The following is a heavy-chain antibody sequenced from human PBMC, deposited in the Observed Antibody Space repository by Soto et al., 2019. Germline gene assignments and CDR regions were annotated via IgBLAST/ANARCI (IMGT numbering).Heavy chain of an antibody. D-gene: IGHD2-15*01. CDR3: ARDEGLLCTCNSCYYGFDP. CDR2: INVANGNT. J-gene: IGHJ5*02. Sequence: QAQLVQSGAEVKKPGASVKVSCKASGYTFTSYAMHWVRQAPGQRLEWMGWINVANGNTKYSQNLQGRVTISKDTSASTAYMAPTSLRSEDTAVYYCARDEGLLCTCNSCYYGFDPWGQGTLVTVSS. V-gene: IGHV1-3*01. CDR1: GYTFTSYA.